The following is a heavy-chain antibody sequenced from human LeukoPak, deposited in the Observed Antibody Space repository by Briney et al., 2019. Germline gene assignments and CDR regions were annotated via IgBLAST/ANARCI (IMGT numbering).Heavy chain of an antibody. Sequence: ASVKVSCKASGYTFTGHYMHWVRQAPGQGLEWMGWINPNSGGTNYAQKFQGRVTMTRDTSISTAYMELSRLRSDDTAVYYCARDPLGYCSSTSCGWFDPWGQGTLVTVSS. V-gene: IGHV1-2*02. D-gene: IGHD2-2*01. CDR1: GYTFTGHY. CDR2: INPNSGGT. J-gene: IGHJ5*02. CDR3: ARDPLGYCSSTSCGWFDP.